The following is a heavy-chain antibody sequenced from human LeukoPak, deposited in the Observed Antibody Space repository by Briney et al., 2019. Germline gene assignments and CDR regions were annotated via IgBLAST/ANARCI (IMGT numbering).Heavy chain of an antibody. CDR2: ISSSSSYI. Sequence: GGSLRLSCAASGFTFSNAWMNWVRQAPGKGLEWVSSISSSSSYIYYADSVKGRFTISRDNSKNTLYLQMNSLRAEDTAVYYCARESYGDYGFDYWGQGTLVTVSS. V-gene: IGHV3-21*01. J-gene: IGHJ4*02. D-gene: IGHD4-17*01. CDR1: GFTFSNAW. CDR3: ARESYGDYGFDY.